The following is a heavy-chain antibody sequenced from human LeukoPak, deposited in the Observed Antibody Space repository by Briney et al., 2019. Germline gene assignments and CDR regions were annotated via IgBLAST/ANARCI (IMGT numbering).Heavy chain of an antibody. CDR3: ASAICGGDCYSSRGFDY. V-gene: IGHV4-39*07. CDR2: IYYSGST. J-gene: IGHJ4*02. CDR1: GGSISSSSYY. D-gene: IGHD2-21*02. Sequence: SETLSLTCTVSGGSISSSSYYWGWIRQPPGKGLEWIGSIYYSGSTYYNPSLKSRVTISVDTSKNQFSLKLSSVTAADTAVYYCASAICGGDCYSSRGFDYWGQGTLVTVSS.